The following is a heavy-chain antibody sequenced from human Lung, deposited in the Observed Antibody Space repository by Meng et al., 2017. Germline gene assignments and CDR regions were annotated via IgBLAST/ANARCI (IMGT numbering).Heavy chain of an antibody. CDR2: IIDSGST. J-gene: IGHJ4*02. V-gene: IGHV4-34*02. CDR1: GGSFSGYY. CDR3: VRRTYSSGWYFDY. D-gene: IGHD6-19*01. Sequence: QEQLPQWGAGLLKPSESLSLTCAVCGGSFSGYYWSWIRQPPGKGLEWIGEIIDSGSTNYNPSLKSRVTISVDTSKNQFSLRVTSVTAADRAVYYCVRRTYSSGWYFDYWGQGTLVTVSS.